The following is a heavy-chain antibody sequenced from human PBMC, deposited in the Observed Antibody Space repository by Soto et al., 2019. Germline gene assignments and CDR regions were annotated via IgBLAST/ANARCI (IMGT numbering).Heavy chain of an antibody. V-gene: IGHV3-23*01. Sequence: DVQLLESGGGWVQPGGSLRLSCAASGFTFTSYVMTWVRQAPGKGLEWVSTITNSGGSTYYADSVKGRFTISRDNSKDTLYLQMNSLRAEDTAVYYCAKDSWGTVTGAFDIWGQGTMVTVSS. CDR1: GFTFTSYV. CDR3: AKDSWGTVTGAFDI. D-gene: IGHD4-17*01. J-gene: IGHJ3*02. CDR2: ITNSGGST.